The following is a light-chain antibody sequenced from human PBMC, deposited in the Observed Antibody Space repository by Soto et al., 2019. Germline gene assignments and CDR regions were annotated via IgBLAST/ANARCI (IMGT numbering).Light chain of an antibody. J-gene: IGKJ1*01. CDR2: KAS. Sequence: DVQTTHPPPTLSASVGDRVTITCRASQSISVWLAWYQQKAGKAPNLLIYKASRLESGVPSRFSGSGSETEFTLTISGLQPGDSATYYCQQYNSYSPTFGQGTKVDI. V-gene: IGKV1-5*03. CDR3: QQYNSYSPT. CDR1: QSISVW.